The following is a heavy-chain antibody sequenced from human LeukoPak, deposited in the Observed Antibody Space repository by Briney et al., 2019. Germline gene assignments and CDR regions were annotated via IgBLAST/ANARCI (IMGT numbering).Heavy chain of an antibody. V-gene: IGHV1-69*13. CDR1: GGTFSSYA. D-gene: IGHD6-19*01. CDR2: IIPIFGTA. CDR3: AREYSGWYSDYYYGMDV. J-gene: IGHJ6*02. Sequence: SVKVSCKASGGTFSSYAISWVRQAPGQGLEWMGGIIPIFGTANYAQKFQGRVTITADESTSTAYMELSSLRSEDTAVYYCAREYSGWYSDYYYGMDVWGQGTTVTVSS.